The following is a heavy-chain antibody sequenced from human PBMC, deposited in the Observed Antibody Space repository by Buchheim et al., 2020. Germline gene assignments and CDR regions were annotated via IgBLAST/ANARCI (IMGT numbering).Heavy chain of an antibody. CDR3: ARDYYDSSGFDGMDV. J-gene: IGHJ6*02. V-gene: IGHV3-23*01. CDR1: EFTFSSYA. D-gene: IGHD3-22*01. CDR2: ISGSGGST. Sequence: EVQLLESGGGSVQPGGSLRLSCAASEFTFSSYAMSWVRQAPGKGLEWVSAISGSGGSTYYTDSVKGRFTISRDNSKNTLYLQMNSLRADDTDVYDCARDYYDSSGFDGMDVWGQGTT.